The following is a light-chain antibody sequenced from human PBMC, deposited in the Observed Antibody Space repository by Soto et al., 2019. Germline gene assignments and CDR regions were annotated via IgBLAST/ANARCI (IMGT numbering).Light chain of an antibody. CDR1: SSYLGDDNF. CDR3: CSNANTNRV. Sequence: QSALTQPRSVSGSPGQSVTISCTGTSSYLGDDNFVSWYQQHPGKAPKLIIYDVTKRPSGVPDRFTGSKSGNAASLTISGPQTEDEADYYCCSNANTNRVFGGGTKLTVL. V-gene: IGLV2-11*01. J-gene: IGLJ3*02. CDR2: DVT.